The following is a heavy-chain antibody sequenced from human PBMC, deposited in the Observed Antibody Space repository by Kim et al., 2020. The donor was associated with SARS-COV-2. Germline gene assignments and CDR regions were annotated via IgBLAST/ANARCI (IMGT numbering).Heavy chain of an antibody. D-gene: IGHD1-7*01. Sequence: AGSVKGRFTSSRDNSKNTLYLQMNSLRAEETAVDYCARELVPGTTHYGRDVWGQGTTVTVSS. J-gene: IGHJ6*02. V-gene: IGHV3-30*07. CDR3: ARELVPGTTHYGRDV.